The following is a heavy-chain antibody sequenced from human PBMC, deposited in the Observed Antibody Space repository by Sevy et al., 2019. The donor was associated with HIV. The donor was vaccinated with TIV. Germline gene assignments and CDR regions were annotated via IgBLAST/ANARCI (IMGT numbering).Heavy chain of an antibody. Sequence: GGSLRLSCAASGFTFTSYAMSWVRQAPGKGLEWVSAISGSVRSTYYADSVKGRFTISRDNSKNTLYLLINSLRAEDTAIYYWAKDGHYYDSSGDYLNYFDYWGQGTLVTVSS. J-gene: IGHJ4*02. CDR1: GFTFTSYA. CDR3: AKDGHYYDSSGDYLNYFDY. V-gene: IGHV3-23*01. D-gene: IGHD3-22*01. CDR2: ISGSVRST.